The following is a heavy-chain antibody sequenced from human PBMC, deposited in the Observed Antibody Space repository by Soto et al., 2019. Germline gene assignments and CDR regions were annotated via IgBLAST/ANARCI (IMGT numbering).Heavy chain of an antibody. CDR1: GFTFSNYP. D-gene: IGHD3-10*01. J-gene: IGHJ4*02. Sequence: GGSLRLSCAASGFTFSNYPMNWVRQAPGKGLEWVSSITSSSSYIYYADSVKGRFTISRDNAKNSLYLQMNSLRAEDTAVYYCARGGIMVPASVPNSYWGQGILVTVSS. CDR3: ARGGIMVPASVPNSY. V-gene: IGHV3-21*01. CDR2: ITSSSSYI.